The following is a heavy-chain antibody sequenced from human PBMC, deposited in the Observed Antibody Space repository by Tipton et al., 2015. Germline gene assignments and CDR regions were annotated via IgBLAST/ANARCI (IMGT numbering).Heavy chain of an antibody. J-gene: IGHJ4*02. CDR1: AYSISSDYY. CDR2: ISHSGNT. D-gene: IGHD3-9*01. CDR3: ACQDYDSLTRDYQTVDY. V-gene: IGHV4-38-2*01. Sequence: TLSLTCAVSAYSISSDYYWGWIRQPPGKGLEWIGSISHSGNTCYNPSFKSRVTMSRDTSKNQFSLKLTSVTAADTAVYYCACQDYDSLTRDYQTVDYWGQGTLVTVSS.